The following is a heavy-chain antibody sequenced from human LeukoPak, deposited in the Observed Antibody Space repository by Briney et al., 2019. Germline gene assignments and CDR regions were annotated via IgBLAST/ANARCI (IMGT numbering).Heavy chain of an antibody. CDR3: ARDQALTGQLGRGVRAPTDY. D-gene: IGHD3-9*01. Sequence: ASVKVSCKASGYTFTGYYMHWVRQAPGQGLEWMGWINPNSGGTNYAQKFQGRVTMTRDTSISTAYMELSSLRAEDTAVYYCARDQALTGQLGRGVRAPTDYWGQGTLVTVSS. CDR2: INPNSGGT. J-gene: IGHJ4*02. CDR1: GYTFTGYY. V-gene: IGHV1-2*02.